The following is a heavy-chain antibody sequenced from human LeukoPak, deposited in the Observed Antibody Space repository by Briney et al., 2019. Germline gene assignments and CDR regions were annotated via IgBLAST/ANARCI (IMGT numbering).Heavy chain of an antibody. CDR1: GLIFRNYA. V-gene: IGHV3-23*01. D-gene: IGHD6-13*01. CDR2: ISGDGTET. CDR3: ACPYRSRFDY. J-gene: IGHJ4*02. Sequence: GGSLRLSCTASGLIFRNYAMTWVRQAPRKGLEWVSTISGDGTETFYADSVKGRFTISRDNSKNTHYLQMSSLRAEDTGIYYCACPYRSRFDYWGQGTLVTVSS.